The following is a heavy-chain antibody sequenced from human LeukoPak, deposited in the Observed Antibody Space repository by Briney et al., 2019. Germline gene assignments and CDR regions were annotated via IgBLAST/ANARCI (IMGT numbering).Heavy chain of an antibody. Sequence: SETLSLTCAVYGGSFSGYYWSWIRQPPGKGLEWIGEINHSGSTNYNPSLKSRVTISVDTSKNQFSLKLSSVTAADTAVYYCARGPPYQLLRYWFDPWGQGTLVTVSS. D-gene: IGHD2-2*01. J-gene: IGHJ5*02. CDR2: INHSGST. CDR3: ARGPPYQLLRYWFDP. V-gene: IGHV4-34*01. CDR1: GGSFSGYY.